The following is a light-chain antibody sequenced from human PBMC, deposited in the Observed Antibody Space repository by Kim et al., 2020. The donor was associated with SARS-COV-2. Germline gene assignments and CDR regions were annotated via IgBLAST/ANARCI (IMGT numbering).Light chain of an antibody. V-gene: IGLV1-36*01. CDR1: SSNIGNNA. CDR3: AAWDDRLNGYV. Sequence: QRVTITCSGSSSNIGNNAVNWDQQLPGKAPKLLIYYDDLLPSGVSDRFSGSKSGTSASLAISGLQSEDEADYYCAAWDDRLNGYVFGTGTKVTVL. CDR2: YDD. J-gene: IGLJ1*01.